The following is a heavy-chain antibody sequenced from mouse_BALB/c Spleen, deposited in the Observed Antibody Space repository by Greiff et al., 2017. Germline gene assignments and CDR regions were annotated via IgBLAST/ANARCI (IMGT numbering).Heavy chain of an antibody. CDR2: ISSGSSTI. V-gene: IGHV5-17*02. Sequence: EVQRVDSGGGLVQPGGSRKLSCAASGFTFSSFGMHWVRQAPEKGLEWVAYISSGSSTIYYADTVKGRFTISRDNPKNTLFLQMTSLRSEDTAMYYCARSRITTGYYAMDYWGQGTSVTVAS. J-gene: IGHJ4*01. CDR3: ARSRITTGYYAMDY. CDR1: GFTFSSFG. D-gene: IGHD2-4*01.